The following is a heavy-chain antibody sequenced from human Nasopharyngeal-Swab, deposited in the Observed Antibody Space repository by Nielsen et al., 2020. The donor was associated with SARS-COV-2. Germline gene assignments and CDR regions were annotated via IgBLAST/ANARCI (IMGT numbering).Heavy chain of an antibody. D-gene: IGHD6-25*01. J-gene: IGHJ4*02. CDR2: ISYDGSNK. Sequence: GESLKISCAAPGFTFSSYAMHWVRQAPGKGLEWVAVISYDGSNKYYADSVKGRFTISRDNSKNTLYLQMNSLRAEDTAVYYCARDNAARSLDYWGQGTLVTVSS. V-gene: IGHV3-30-3*01. CDR1: GFTFSSYA. CDR3: ARDNAARSLDY.